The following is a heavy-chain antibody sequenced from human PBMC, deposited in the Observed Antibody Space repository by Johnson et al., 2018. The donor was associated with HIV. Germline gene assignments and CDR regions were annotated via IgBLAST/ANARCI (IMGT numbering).Heavy chain of an antibody. Sequence: QVQLVESGGGVVQPGRSLRLSCAASGFTFSSYAMHWVRQAPAKGLEWVAVISCDGSDKDYADSVKGRFTISRDSSKNTLFLQMSSLRAEDTAVYYCAREWYGVRGVNDAFDIWGQGTMVTVSS. CDR1: GFTFSSYA. J-gene: IGHJ3*02. V-gene: IGHV3-30*04. D-gene: IGHD3-10*01. CDR3: AREWYGVRGVNDAFDI. CDR2: ISCDGSDK.